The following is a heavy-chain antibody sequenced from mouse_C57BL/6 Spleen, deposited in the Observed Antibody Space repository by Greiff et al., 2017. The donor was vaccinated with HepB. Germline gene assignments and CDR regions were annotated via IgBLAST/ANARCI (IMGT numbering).Heavy chain of an antibody. V-gene: IGHV1-4*01. D-gene: IGHD2-12*01. Sequence: VQLQQSGADLVRPGASVTLSCTASGFTFTSYSLHLLTQRPGQGLEWIGYINPSSGYTKYNQKFKDKATLTADKSSSTAYMQLSSLTSEDSAVYYCARGSYDDAMDYWGQGTSVTVSS. CDR2: INPSSGYT. CDR3: ARGSYDDAMDY. J-gene: IGHJ4*01. CDR1: GFTFTSYS.